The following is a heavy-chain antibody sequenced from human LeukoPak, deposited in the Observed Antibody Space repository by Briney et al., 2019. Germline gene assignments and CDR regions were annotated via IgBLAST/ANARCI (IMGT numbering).Heavy chain of an antibody. J-gene: IGHJ3*02. D-gene: IGHD3-22*01. V-gene: IGHV3-48*01. CDR3: ARDADYYDSSGYYLAYDAFDI. CDR1: GFTFGGYS. Sequence: SGGSLRLSCAASGFTFGGYSMNWVRQAPGKGLEWVSYISSSSSIIYYADSVKGRFTISRDNAKNSLYLQMNSLRAEDTAVYYSARDADYYDSSGYYLAYDAFDIWGQGTMVTVSS. CDR2: ISSSSSII.